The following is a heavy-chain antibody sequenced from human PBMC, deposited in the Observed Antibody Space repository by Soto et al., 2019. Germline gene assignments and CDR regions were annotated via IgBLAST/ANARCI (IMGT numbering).Heavy chain of an antibody. D-gene: IGHD1-20*01. CDR1: GFSFEDSG. CDR2: ISWNGHIR. V-gene: IGHV3-9*01. J-gene: IGHJ4*02. Sequence: EVQLVESGGGLVQPGGSLRLSCTASGFSFEDSGMHWVRQIPGKGLDWISGISWNGHIRLYADSVKGRFTISRDNAENSLFLQMNSLRTEDTAFYYCARRYGTPGGKGPFDYWGQGTLVTVAS. CDR3: ARRYGTPGGKGPFDY.